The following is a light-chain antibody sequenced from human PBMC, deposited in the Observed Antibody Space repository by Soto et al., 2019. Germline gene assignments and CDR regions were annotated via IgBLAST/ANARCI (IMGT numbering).Light chain of an antibody. CDR2: WAS. CDR3: QQYYTTPYT. J-gene: IGKJ2*01. CDR1: QSVLYSSNNKNY. Sequence: DIVMTQSPDSLAVSLGERATINCKSSQSVLYSSNNKNYFAWYQQKPGQSPRLLIYWASTRESGVPDRFSGSGSGTDFTLTISSLQAEDLAVYYCQQYYTTPYTFGQGTKLEIK. V-gene: IGKV4-1*01.